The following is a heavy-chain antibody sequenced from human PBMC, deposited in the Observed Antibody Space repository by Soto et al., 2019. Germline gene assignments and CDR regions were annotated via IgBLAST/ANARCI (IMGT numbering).Heavy chain of an antibody. CDR2: ISHDGSSS. CDR1: GIFFSSFG. CDR3: TAAGTPAHYDC. Sequence: QVQLVESGGGVVQAGTSLRLSCAVSGIFFSSFGMHWVRQAPGKGLEWVALISHDGSSSFYADSVRGRFTISRDNSSDMVFLQMSGVETENTAHYYCTAAGTPAHYDCSGNGTLVTVSS. J-gene: IGHJ4*01. D-gene: IGHD2-15*01. V-gene: IGHV3-30*03.